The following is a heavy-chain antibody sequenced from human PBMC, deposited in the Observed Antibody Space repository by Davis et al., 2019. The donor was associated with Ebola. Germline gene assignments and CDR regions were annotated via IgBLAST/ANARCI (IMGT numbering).Heavy chain of an antibody. J-gene: IGHJ6*02. CDR2: IRSKANSYAT. CDR3: ARGSGGKSRYGMDV. V-gene: IGHV3-73*01. Sequence: GESLKISCAASGFTFSGSAMHWVRQASGKGLEWVGRIRSKANSYATADAASVKGRFTISRADSKNTAYLQMNSLRAEDTAVYYCARGSGGKSRYGMDVWGQGTTVTVSS. CDR1: GFTFSGSA. D-gene: IGHD4-23*01.